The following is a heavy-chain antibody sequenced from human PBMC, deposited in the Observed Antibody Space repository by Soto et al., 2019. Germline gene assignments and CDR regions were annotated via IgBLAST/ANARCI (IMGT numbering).Heavy chain of an antibody. CDR3: ATDLSNFRDYGSFPYLDL. V-gene: IGHV1-2*04. Sequence: ASVKVSCKASGYTFTGYYMHWVRQAPGQGLEWMGWINPNSGGTNYAQKFQGWVTMTRDTSISTAYMELSSLRSEDTAVYYCATDLSNFRDYGSFPYLDLWGRGTLVTVSS. J-gene: IGHJ2*01. CDR1: GYTFTGYY. CDR2: INPNSGGT. D-gene: IGHD4-17*01.